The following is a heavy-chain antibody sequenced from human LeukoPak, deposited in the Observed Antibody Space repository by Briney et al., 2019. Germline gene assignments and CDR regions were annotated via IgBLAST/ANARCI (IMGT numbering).Heavy chain of an antibody. CDR2: ISGSGGST. Sequence: PGGSLRLSCAASGFIFSDQNMNWVRQAPGKGLEWVSAISGSGGSTYYADSVKGRFTISRDNSKNTLYLQMNSLRAEDTAVYYCAKVTMTTVTYWGQGTLVTVSS. J-gene: IGHJ4*02. CDR1: GFIFSDQN. D-gene: IGHD4-17*01. V-gene: IGHV3-23*01. CDR3: AKVTMTTVTY.